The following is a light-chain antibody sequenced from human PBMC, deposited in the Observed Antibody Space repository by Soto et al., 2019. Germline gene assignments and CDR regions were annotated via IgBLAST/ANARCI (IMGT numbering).Light chain of an antibody. Sequence: QSVLTQPPSASGSPGRSVTISCTGTSSDVGGYNFVSWYQQHPGKAPKVMIYEVSKRPSGVPDRFSGSKSGNTASLTVSGLQAEDEADYYCSSYAGSNNVVFGGGTKVTVL. V-gene: IGLV2-8*01. CDR1: SSDVGGYNF. CDR2: EVS. CDR3: SSYAGSNNVV. J-gene: IGLJ2*01.